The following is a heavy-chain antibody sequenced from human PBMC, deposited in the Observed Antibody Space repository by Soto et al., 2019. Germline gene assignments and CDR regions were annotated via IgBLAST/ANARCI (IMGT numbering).Heavy chain of an antibody. V-gene: IGHV4-30-4*01. J-gene: IGHJ5*02. D-gene: IGHD3-10*01. Sequence: QVQLQESGPRLVKPSQTLSLTCTVSGDSIGSGDYYWTWIRQPPGKGLGWIGYIYYIGTTFYNQSLESRVNISVDTSKNQFSLRVTSVTAADTAVYYCARGSTYYGFVTWGQGTLITVSS. CDR2: IYYIGTT. CDR3: ARGSTYYGFVT. CDR1: GDSIGSGDYY.